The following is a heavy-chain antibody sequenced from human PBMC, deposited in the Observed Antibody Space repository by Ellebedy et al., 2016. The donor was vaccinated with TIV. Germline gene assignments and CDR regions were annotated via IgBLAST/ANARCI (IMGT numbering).Heavy chain of an antibody. J-gene: IGHJ3*02. CDR3: VYGRAVDAYDI. CDR2: IYHSGST. D-gene: IGHD4-17*01. CDR1: VGLVTGSIYY. V-gene: IGHV4-39*01. Sequence: SETLSLXCTVSVGLVTGSIYYWGWIRQPPGKGLEWIGSIYHSGSTYYNPSLKSRVTISVDTSKKQASLKLSSVTAADTAIYYCVYGRAVDAYDIWGQGTMVTVSS.